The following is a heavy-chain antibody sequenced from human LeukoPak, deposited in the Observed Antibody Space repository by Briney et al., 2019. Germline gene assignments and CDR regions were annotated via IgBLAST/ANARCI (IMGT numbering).Heavy chain of an antibody. D-gene: IGHD3-22*01. V-gene: IGHV3-33*06. Sequence: GGSLRLSRAASGFTFSSYGMHWVRQAPGKGLEWVAVIWYDGSNKYYADSVKGRFTISRDNSKNTLYLQMNSLRAEDTAVYYCAKDRGYYDSSGYFDYWGQGTLVTVSS. CDR3: AKDRGYYDSSGYFDY. CDR1: GFTFSSYG. J-gene: IGHJ4*02. CDR2: IWYDGSNK.